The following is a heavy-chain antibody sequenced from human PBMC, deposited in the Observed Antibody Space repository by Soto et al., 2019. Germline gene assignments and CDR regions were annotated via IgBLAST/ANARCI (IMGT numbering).Heavy chain of an antibody. Sequence: EVQLVESGGGPVKPGGSLRLSCAASGFTFSSYSMNWVRQAPGKGLEWVSSISSSSSYIYYADSVKGRFTISRDNAKNSLYLQMNSLRAEDTAVYYCASAPEKVVVAPYFDYWGQGTLVTVSS. J-gene: IGHJ4*02. D-gene: IGHD2-15*01. V-gene: IGHV3-21*01. CDR1: GFTFSSYS. CDR2: ISSSSSYI. CDR3: ASAPEKVVVAPYFDY.